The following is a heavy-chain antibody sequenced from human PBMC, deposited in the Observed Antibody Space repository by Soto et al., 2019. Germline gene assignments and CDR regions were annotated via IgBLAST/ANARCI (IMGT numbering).Heavy chain of an antibody. J-gene: IGHJ3*02. CDR1: EVTCSSYA. CDR2: ISGSGGST. D-gene: IGHD5-18*01. CDR3: TIQLWLQGAFDI. V-gene: IGHV3-23*01. Sequence: GGSLRHSCGASEVTCSSYAMSWVRQAPGKGLEWVSAISGSGGSTYYADSVKGRFTISRDNSKNTLYLQMNSLRAEDTAVYYCTIQLWLQGAFDIWGQGTMVTVSS.